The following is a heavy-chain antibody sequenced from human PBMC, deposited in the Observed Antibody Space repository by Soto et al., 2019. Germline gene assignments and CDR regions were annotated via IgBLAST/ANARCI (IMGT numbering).Heavy chain of an antibody. CDR3: ARYCSSTSCDHYFDY. D-gene: IGHD2-2*01. J-gene: IGHJ4*02. V-gene: IGHV1-18*01. Sequence: SAKVSFRASRYSFTNYDISWVRQAPGQGLEWMGWISPYNGDTNYAQKLQGRVTMTTDTSTSTAYMELRSLRSDDTAVYYCARYCSSTSCDHYFDYWGQGTLVTVSS. CDR2: ISPYNGDT. CDR1: RYSFTNYD.